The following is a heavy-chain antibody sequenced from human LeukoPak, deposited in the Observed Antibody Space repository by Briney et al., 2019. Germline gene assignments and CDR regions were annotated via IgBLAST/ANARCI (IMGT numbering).Heavy chain of an antibody. CDR1: GFTFSIYG. V-gene: IGHV3-30*03. J-gene: IGHJ4*02. D-gene: IGHD3-22*01. Sequence: GGSLRLSCAASGFTFSIYGMHWVRQAPGKGLEWVAVISYDGSNKYYADSVKGRFTISRDNSKNTLYLQMNSLRAEDTAVYYCARGGVSTYYYDSSGYYLPRGYFVYWGQGTLVTVSS. CDR2: ISYDGSNK. CDR3: ARGGVSTYYYDSSGYYLPRGYFVY.